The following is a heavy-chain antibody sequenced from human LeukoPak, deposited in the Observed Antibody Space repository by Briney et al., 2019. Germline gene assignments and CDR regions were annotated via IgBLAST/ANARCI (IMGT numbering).Heavy chain of an antibody. CDR3: ASGEGEYYYDSSGNFDY. Sequence: GGSLRLSCAASGFTFSSYSMNWVRQAPGKGLEWVSSISSSSCYIYYADSVKGRFTISRDNAKNSLYLQMNSLRAEDTAVYYCASGEGEYYYDSSGNFDYWGQGTLVTVSS. CDR1: GFTFSSYS. D-gene: IGHD3-22*01. CDR2: ISSSSCYI. J-gene: IGHJ4*02. V-gene: IGHV3-21*01.